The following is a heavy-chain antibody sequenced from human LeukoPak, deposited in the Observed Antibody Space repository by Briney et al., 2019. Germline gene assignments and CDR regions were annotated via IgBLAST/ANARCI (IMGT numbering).Heavy chain of an antibody. CDR2: IGVAANT. D-gene: IGHD5-18*01. CDR1: GFAFSSYD. J-gene: IGHJ4*02. Sequence: GGSLRLSCAASGFAFSSYDMHWVRQATGKGLEWVSAIGVAANTFYSGSVKGRFTISRENAKNSLYLLMSSLRAEDTAVYYCARQNTPHGNFDYWGQGTLVTVSS. V-gene: IGHV3-13*01. CDR3: ARQNTPHGNFDY.